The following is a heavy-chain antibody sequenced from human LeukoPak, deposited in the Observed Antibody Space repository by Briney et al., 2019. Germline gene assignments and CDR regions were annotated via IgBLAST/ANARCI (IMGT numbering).Heavy chain of an antibody. CDR3: ARATVTYDFWSGPDY. CDR1: GYTFTGYY. V-gene: IGHV1-2*02. CDR2: IDLNSGDT. D-gene: IGHD3-3*01. J-gene: IGHJ4*02. Sequence: ASVKASCKASGYTFTGYYIHWVRQAPGQGLEWMAWIDLNSGDTKYAQKFQGRVTMTSDTSISTAYMELNRLTSDDTALYYCARATVTYDFWSGPDYWGQGTLLTVSS.